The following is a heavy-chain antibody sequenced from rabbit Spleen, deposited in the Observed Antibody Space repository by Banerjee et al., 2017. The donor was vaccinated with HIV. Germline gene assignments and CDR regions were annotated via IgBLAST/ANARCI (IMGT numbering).Heavy chain of an antibody. V-gene: IGHV1S40*01. CDR1: EFSFSGSYS. D-gene: IGHD4-1*01. CDR2: IYAGSSGST. J-gene: IGHJ3*01. Sequence: QSLEESGGDLVKPGASLTLTCTASEFSFSGSYSMCWVRQAPGKGLEWIGCIYAGSSGSTYYANWAKGRFTISKTSSTTVTLQMTSLTAADTATYFCARGAYSSTWGALTRLDLWGQGTLVTVS. CDR3: ARGAYSSTWGALTRLDL.